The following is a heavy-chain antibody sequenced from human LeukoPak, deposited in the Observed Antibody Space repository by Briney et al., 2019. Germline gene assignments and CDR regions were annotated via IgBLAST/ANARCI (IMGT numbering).Heavy chain of an antibody. D-gene: IGHD3-22*01. CDR3: ARSGYYYDSHYYYYYMDV. Sequence: PSETLSLTCTVSGGSISSYYWSWIRQPAGKGLEWIGRIYTSGSTNYNPSLKSRVTMSVDTSKNQFTLKLGSVTAADTAVYYCARSGYYYDSHYYYYYMDVWGKGTTVTIS. J-gene: IGHJ6*03. CDR2: IYTSGST. CDR1: GGSISSYY. V-gene: IGHV4-4*07.